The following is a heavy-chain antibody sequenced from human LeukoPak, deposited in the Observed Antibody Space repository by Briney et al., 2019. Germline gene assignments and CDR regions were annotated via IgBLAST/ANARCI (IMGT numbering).Heavy chain of an antibody. V-gene: IGHV3-30-3*02. CDR1: GFTFSSYA. CDR2: ISFGGSTE. CDR3: AKPGYSSGWYFDY. D-gene: IGHD6-19*01. Sequence: PGRSLRLSCAASGFTFSSYAVHWVRQAPGKGLEWVAVISFGGSTEYYGDSVKGRFTISRDNSKNTLYLQMNSLRVDDTAVYYCAKPGYSSGWYFDYWGQGTPVTVSS. J-gene: IGHJ4*02.